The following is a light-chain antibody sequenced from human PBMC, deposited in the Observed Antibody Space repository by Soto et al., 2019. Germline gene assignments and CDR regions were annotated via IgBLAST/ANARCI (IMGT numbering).Light chain of an antibody. CDR1: QSISTS. Sequence: DIQMTQSPSTLSASVGDRVTITCRTSQSISTSLNWYQQKAGKAPKLLIYGASTLQSGVPLRFSGSGSGTDFTLTISSLEPEDSAVYYCQQRHMWPITFGQGTRLEIK. CDR3: QQRHMWPIT. CDR2: GAS. V-gene: IGKV1-39*01. J-gene: IGKJ5*01.